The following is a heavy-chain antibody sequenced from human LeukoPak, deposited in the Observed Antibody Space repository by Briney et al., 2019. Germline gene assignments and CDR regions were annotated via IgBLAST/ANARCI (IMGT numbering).Heavy chain of an antibody. D-gene: IGHD3-22*01. J-gene: IGHJ4*02. CDR3: ARGRTTWGSYYYDSSGYLVDY. CDR2: INHSGST. Sequence: PSETLSLTCAVYGGSFSGYYWSGIRQPPGKGLEWIGEINHSGSTNYNPSLKSRVTISVDTSKNQFSLKLSSVTAADTAVYYCARGRTTWGSYYYDSSGYLVDYWGQGTLVTVSS. V-gene: IGHV4-34*01. CDR1: GGSFSGYY.